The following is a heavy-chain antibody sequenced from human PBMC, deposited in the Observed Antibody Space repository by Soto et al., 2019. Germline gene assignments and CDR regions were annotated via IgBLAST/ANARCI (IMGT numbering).Heavy chain of an antibody. CDR2: VYYRGRS. CDR3: VSKRTTVPTQAYFDY. Sequence: SETLSLTCTVSGGSVTNSSYYWGWIRQSPGKGLEWIGSVYYRGRSYSKSSVKSRVTISVDTSKNRFSLSVNSVTASDTAVYFCVSKRTTVPTQAYFDYWGPGARVTVSS. J-gene: IGHJ4*02. CDR1: GGSVTNSSYY. V-gene: IGHV4-39*01. D-gene: IGHD4-17*01.